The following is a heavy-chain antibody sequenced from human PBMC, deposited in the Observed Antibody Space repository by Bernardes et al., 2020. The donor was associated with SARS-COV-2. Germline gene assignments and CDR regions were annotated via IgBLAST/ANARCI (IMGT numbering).Heavy chain of an antibody. V-gene: IGHV1-18*01. CDR1: GYTFTSYG. J-gene: IGHJ4*02. CDR3: ARGNFYCTNGVCPDY. Sequence: ASVKDSCKASGYTFTSYGISWVRQAPGQGLEWMGWISAYNGNTNYAQKLQGRVTMTTDTSTSTAYMELRSLRSDDTAVYYCARGNFYCTNGVCPDYWGQGTLVTVSS. D-gene: IGHD2-8*01. CDR2: ISAYNGNT.